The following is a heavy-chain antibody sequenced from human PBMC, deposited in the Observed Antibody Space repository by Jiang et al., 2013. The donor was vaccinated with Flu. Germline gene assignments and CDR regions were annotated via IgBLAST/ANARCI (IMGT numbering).Heavy chain of an antibody. CDR2: IYYSGST. CDR3: ARSAIRSLFDY. V-gene: IGHV4-59*01. D-gene: IGHD3-10*01. J-gene: IGHJ4*02. Sequence: WSWIRQPPGKGLEWIGYIYYSGSTNYNPSLKSRVTISVDTSKNQFSLKLSSVTAADTAVYYCARSAIRSLFDYWGQGTLVTVSS.